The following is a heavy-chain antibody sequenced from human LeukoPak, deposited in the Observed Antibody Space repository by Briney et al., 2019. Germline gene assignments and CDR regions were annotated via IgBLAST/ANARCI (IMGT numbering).Heavy chain of an antibody. CDR1: GFTFSSYS. V-gene: IGHV3-21*01. D-gene: IGHD6-13*01. CDR3: ARDRGGSSWYVASWFDP. J-gene: IGHJ5*02. Sequence: GGSLRLSCAASGFTFSSYSMNWVRQAPGKGLEWVSSISSSSSYIYYADSVKGRFTISRDNAKNSLYLQMNSLRAEDTAVYYCARDRGGSSWYVASWFDPWGQGTLVTVSS. CDR2: ISSSSSYI.